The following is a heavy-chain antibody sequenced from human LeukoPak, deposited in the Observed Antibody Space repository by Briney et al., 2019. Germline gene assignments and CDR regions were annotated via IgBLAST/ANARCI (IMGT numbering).Heavy chain of an antibody. CDR3: ARDSMVAYGGVSEYYFDY. Sequence: ASVKVSCKASGYTFTSYAMNWVRQAPGQGLEWMGWVNPNSGGTNYAQKFQGRVTMTRDTSISTAYMELSRLRSDDTAVYYCARDSMVAYGGVSEYYFDYWGQGTLVTVSS. CDR2: VNPNSGGT. J-gene: IGHJ4*02. D-gene: IGHD5-12*01. CDR1: GYTFTSYA. V-gene: IGHV1-2*02.